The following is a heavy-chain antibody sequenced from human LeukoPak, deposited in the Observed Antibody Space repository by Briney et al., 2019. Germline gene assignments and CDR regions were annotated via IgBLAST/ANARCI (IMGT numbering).Heavy chain of an antibody. V-gene: IGHV3-23*01. J-gene: IGHJ6*03. CDR2: ISGSGGST. CDR3: AKSMVRGVRGEYHRANYYYYMDV. D-gene: IGHD3-10*01. Sequence: GGSLRLSCAASGFTFSSYAMSWVRQAPGKGLEWVSAISGSGGSTYYADSVKGQFTISRDNSKNTLYLQMNSLRAEDTAVYYCAKSMVRGVRGEYHRANYYYYMDVWGKGTTVTVSS. CDR1: GFTFSSYA.